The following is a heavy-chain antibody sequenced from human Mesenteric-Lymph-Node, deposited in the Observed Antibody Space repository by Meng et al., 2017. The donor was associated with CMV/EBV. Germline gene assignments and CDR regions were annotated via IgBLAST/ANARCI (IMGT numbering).Heavy chain of an antibody. D-gene: IGHD2-15*01. Sequence: GEYLKISCAASGFTFSSYAMSWVRQAPGKGLEWVSAISGSGGSTYYADSVKGRFTISRDNYKHTLYLQRNGLRSEDTAVDYGAKRIADYWGQGTLVTVSS. CDR3: AKRIADY. V-gene: IGHV3-23*01. J-gene: IGHJ4*02. CDR2: ISGSGGST. CDR1: GFTFSSYA.